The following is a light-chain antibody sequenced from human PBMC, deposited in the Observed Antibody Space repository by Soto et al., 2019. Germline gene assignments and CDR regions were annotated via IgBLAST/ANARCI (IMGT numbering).Light chain of an antibody. J-gene: IGKJ4*01. CDR2: GTS. CDR1: QSVGSRS. CDR3: QQRSKWVT. Sequence: EIVSTQSPGTLSLSPGERATLSCRASQSVGSRSLAWYQQKPGQAPRVLLYGTSERATGIPDRFSGSGSGTDFTLTISSLEPEDFAVYYCQQRSKWVTFGRGTKVDIK. V-gene: IGKV3D-20*02.